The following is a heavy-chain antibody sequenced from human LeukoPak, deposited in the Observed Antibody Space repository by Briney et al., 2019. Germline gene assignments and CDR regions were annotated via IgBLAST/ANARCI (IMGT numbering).Heavy chain of an antibody. CDR1: GGSISTYS. D-gene: IGHD5-24*01. CDR3: ARAGPRREGYNFDY. J-gene: IGHJ4*02. Sequence: SETLSLTCTVSGGSISTYSWSWIRQPPGKGLEWIGLIYDGGSTYYNPSLKSRVSISLDMSKNHVSLKLNSVTSPDTAVYYCARAGPRREGYNFDYRGQGTLVTVSS. CDR2: IYDGGST. V-gene: IGHV4-59*01.